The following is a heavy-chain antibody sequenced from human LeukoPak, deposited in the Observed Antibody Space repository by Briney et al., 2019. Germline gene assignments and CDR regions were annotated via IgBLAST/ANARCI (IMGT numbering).Heavy chain of an antibody. Sequence: GGSLRLSCAASGFTVSSNYMSWVRQAPGKGPEWVSVIYSGGSTYYADSVKGRFTISRDDSKNTLYLQMNSLRAEDTAVYYCARGGPITGHFDYWGQGTLVTVSS. J-gene: IGHJ4*02. CDR1: GFTVSSNY. CDR2: IYSGGST. D-gene: IGHD1-20*01. V-gene: IGHV3-66*02. CDR3: ARGGPITGHFDY.